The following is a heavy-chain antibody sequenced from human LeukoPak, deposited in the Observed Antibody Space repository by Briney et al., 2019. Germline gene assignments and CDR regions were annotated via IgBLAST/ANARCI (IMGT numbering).Heavy chain of an antibody. J-gene: IGHJ4*02. CDR1: GGSFSGYY. Sequence: KPSETLSLTCAVYGGSFSGYYWSWIRQPPGKGLEWIGEINHSGSTNYNPSLKSRVTISVDTSKNQFSLKLSSVTAADTAVYYCAGLVGRYSSGLYYYYFDYWGQGTLVTVSS. CDR2: INHSGST. CDR3: AGLVGRYSSGLYYYYFDY. V-gene: IGHV4-34*01. D-gene: IGHD3-22*01.